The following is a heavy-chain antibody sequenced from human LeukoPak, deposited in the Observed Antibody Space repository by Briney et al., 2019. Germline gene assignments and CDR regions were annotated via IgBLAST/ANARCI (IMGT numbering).Heavy chain of an antibody. V-gene: IGHV3-7*01. CDR2: IKQDGSEK. CDR1: GFTFSSYA. CDR3: ARDQVAVAGTYVY. D-gene: IGHD6-19*01. Sequence: GGSLRLSCAASGFTFSSYAMSWVRQAPGKGLEWVANIKQDGSEKYYVDSVKGRFTISRDNAKNSLYLQMNSLRAEDTAVYYCARDQVAVAGTYVYWGQGTLVTVSS. J-gene: IGHJ4*02.